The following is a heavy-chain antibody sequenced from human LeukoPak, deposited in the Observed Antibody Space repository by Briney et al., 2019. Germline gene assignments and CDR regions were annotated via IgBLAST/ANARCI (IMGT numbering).Heavy chain of an antibody. D-gene: IGHD3-22*01. Sequence: GGSLRLSCAASGFTFSSYAMSWVRQAPGKGLEWLSSISSSSSYIYYADSVKGRFTISRDNAKNSLYLQMNSLRAEDTAVYYCARDLRPYYYDSSRYFDYWGQGTLVTVSS. CDR2: ISSSSSYI. CDR3: ARDLRPYYYDSSRYFDY. CDR1: GFTFSSYA. V-gene: IGHV3-21*01. J-gene: IGHJ4*02.